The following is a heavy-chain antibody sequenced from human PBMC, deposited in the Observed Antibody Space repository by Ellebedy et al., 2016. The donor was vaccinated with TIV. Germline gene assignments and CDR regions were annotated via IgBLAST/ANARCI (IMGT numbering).Heavy chain of an antibody. Sequence: GESLKISWAASGFTFSYYALHWVRQAPGKGLEWVAVISDDGTSEHYGDSVKGRFTISSDNSKNTLYMQMNSLRAEDTAVYYCSRGGGCGGGTCYYPDFWGQGTLVTVSS. D-gene: IGHD2-15*01. V-gene: IGHV3-30-3*01. CDR1: GFTFSYYA. J-gene: IGHJ4*02. CDR2: ISDDGTSE. CDR3: SRGGGCGGGTCYYPDF.